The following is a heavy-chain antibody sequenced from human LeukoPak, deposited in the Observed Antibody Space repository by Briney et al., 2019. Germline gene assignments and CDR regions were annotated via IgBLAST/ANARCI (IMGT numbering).Heavy chain of an antibody. D-gene: IGHD3-10*01. CDR3: AKLAVSGSYSANEFDY. CDR2: ISSSGSTI. J-gene: IGHJ4*02. V-gene: IGHV3-48*03. Sequence: QPGGSLRLSCAASGFTFSSYEMNWVRQAPGKGLEWVSYISSSGSTIYYADSVKGRFTISRDNAKNSLYLQMNSLRAEDTAVYYCAKLAVSGSYSANEFDYWGQGTLVTVSS. CDR1: GFTFSSYE.